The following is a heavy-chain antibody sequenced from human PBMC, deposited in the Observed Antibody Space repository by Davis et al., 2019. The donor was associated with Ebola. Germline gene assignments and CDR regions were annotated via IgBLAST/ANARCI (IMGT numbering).Heavy chain of an antibody. Sequence: MPSETLSLTCTVSGGSISSYYWSWIRQPPGKGLEWIGYIYYSGSTNYNPSLKSRVTISVDTSKNQFSLKLSSVTAADTAVYYCARAIYSSGWYLGWGQGTLVTVSS. D-gene: IGHD6-19*01. J-gene: IGHJ4*02. CDR1: GGSISSYY. CDR2: IYYSGST. V-gene: IGHV4-59*01. CDR3: ARAIYSSGWYLG.